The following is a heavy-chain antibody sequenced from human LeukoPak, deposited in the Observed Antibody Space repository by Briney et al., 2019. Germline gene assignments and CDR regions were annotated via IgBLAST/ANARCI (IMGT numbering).Heavy chain of an antibody. V-gene: IGHV3-33*01. CDR3: ARDPIASAASGGDS. J-gene: IGHJ4*02. CDR2: MWFDGTNK. CDR1: GFTFSSYG. Sequence: PGGSLRLSCLASGFTFSSYGMHWVRQAPGKGLEWVAVMWFDGTNKYYADSVKGRFTISRDNFKNTLYLQMNSLRAEDTAVYYCARDPIASAASGGDSWGQGTLVTVSS. D-gene: IGHD6-13*01.